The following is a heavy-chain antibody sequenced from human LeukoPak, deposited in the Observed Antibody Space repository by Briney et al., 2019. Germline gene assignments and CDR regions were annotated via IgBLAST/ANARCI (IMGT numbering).Heavy chain of an antibody. D-gene: IGHD6-19*01. Sequence: GGSLRPSCAASGFTFSSYDMHWVRQATGKGLEWVSPIGTAGDTYYPGSVKGRFTISRENAKNSLYLQMNSLRAGDTAVYYCARATTVAGTFYYYYYMDVWGKGTTVTISS. V-gene: IGHV3-13*01. CDR3: ARATTVAGTFYYYYYMDV. J-gene: IGHJ6*03. CDR1: GFTFSSYD. CDR2: IGTAGDT.